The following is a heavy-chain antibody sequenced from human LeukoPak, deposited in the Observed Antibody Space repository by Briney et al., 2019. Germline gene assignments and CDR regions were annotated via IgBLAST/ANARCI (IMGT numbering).Heavy chain of an antibody. CDR2: IIPIFGTA. CDR3: ARGIAAAGTEEQYYFDY. J-gene: IGHJ4*02. V-gene: IGHV1-69*05. CDR1: GGTFSSYA. D-gene: IGHD6-13*01. Sequence: SVKVSCKASGGTFSSYAISWVRQAPGQGLEWMGGIIPIFGTANYAQKFQGRVTITTDESTSTAYMELSSLRSEDTAVYYCARGIAAAGTEEQYYFDYWGQGTLVTVSS.